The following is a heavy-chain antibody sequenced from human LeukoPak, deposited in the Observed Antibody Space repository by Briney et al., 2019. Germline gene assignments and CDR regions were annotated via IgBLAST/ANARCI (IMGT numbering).Heavy chain of an antibody. CDR3: ARREYYDRDDAFDI. V-gene: IGHV1-69*04. CDR2: IIPILGIA. J-gene: IGHJ3*02. CDR1: GGTFSSYA. Sequence: SVKVSCKASGGTFSSYAISWGRRAPGQGLEWLGRIIPILGIANYAQTFQGRVTITADKSTSTAYMELSSLRSEDTAVYYCARREYYDRDDAFDIWGQGTMVTVSS. D-gene: IGHD3-22*01.